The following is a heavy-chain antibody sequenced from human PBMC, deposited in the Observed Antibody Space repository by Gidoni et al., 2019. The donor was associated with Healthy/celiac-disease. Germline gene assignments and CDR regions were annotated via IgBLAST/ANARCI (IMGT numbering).Heavy chain of an antibody. J-gene: IGHJ6*02. CDR1: GFTFSSYS. CDR2: ISSSSSYI. V-gene: IGHV3-21*01. Sequence: EVQLVESGGGLVKPGGSLRLSCAASGFTFSSYSMNWVRQAPGKGLEWVSSISSSSSYIYYADSVKGRFTISRDNAKNSLYLQMNSLRAEDTAVYYCARDRRSGDGYGMDVWGQGTTVTVSS. D-gene: IGHD3-10*01. CDR3: ARDRRSGDGYGMDV.